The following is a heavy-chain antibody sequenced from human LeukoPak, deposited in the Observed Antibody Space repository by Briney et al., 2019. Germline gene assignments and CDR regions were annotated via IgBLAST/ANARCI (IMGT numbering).Heavy chain of an antibody. V-gene: IGHV3-30-3*01. Sequence: PGGSLRLSCAASGFTFSSYAMYWVRQAPGTGLEWVAVISYDGNNKYYADSVKGRFTISRDNSKNTLHLQMNSLRAEDTAVYYCARGYDYYYYGMDVWGQGTTVTVS. CDR3: ARGYDYYYYGMDV. CDR2: ISYDGNNK. CDR1: GFTFSSYA. D-gene: IGHD5-12*01. J-gene: IGHJ6*02.